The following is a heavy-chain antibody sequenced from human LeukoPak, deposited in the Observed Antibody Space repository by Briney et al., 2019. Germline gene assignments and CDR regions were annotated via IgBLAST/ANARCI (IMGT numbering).Heavy chain of an antibody. CDR1: GGSISSYY. D-gene: IGHD4-17*01. J-gene: IGHJ4*02. V-gene: IGHV4-59*01. Sequence: TSETLSLTCTVSGGSISSYYWSWIRQPPGKGLEWIGYIYYSGSTNYNPSLKSRVTISVDTSKNQFSLKLSSVTAADTAVYYCARAGRLGTVTTGLDYWGQGTLVTVSS. CDR2: IYYSGST. CDR3: ARAGRLGTVTTGLDY.